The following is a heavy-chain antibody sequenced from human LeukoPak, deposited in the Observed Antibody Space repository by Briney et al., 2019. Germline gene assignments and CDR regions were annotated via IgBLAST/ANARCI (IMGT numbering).Heavy chain of an antibody. Sequence: GGSLRLSCVASGFTFSSYAMSWVRQAPGKGLEWVSTIGGSGGSTYYADSVKGRFTISRDTSKNTLYLHANSLRAEDTAVYYCAKANLGYSHSSIAYWGQGTLVTVSS. J-gene: IGHJ4*02. CDR1: GFTFSSYA. CDR2: IGGSGGST. D-gene: IGHD5-18*01. V-gene: IGHV3-23*01. CDR3: AKANLGYSHSSIAY.